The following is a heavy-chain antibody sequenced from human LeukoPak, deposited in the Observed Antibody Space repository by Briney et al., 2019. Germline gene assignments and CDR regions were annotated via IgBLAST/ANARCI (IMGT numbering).Heavy chain of an antibody. V-gene: IGHV1-2*02. CDR3: GTLLSNGPFDY. CDR1: GYTFTGYY. Sequence: ASVKDSCKASGYTFTGYYMHWVRQAPGQRLEWIGYIYPNSGATKYAQKFQGRVTMTRDTSISTAFMELSGLGSDDTAVYYCGTLLSNGPFDYWGQGSLVTVSS. CDR2: IYPNSGAT. J-gene: IGHJ4*02.